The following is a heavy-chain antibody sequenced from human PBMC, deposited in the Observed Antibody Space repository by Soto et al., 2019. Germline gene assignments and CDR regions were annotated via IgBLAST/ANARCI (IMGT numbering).Heavy chain of an antibody. D-gene: IGHD1-26*01. CDR1: GASISTGGYS. J-gene: IGHJ5*02. Sequence: PSETLSITCIVSGASISTGGYSWSWIRQPPGKGPEWIGYIYESGRTYYKPSLKSRASISMDKSRNQFSVRLTSVTAADTDVYFCARGDRYSGSFSDYFDPWGQGTLVTVSS. CDR3: ARGDRYSGSFSDYFDP. V-gene: IGHV4-30-2*01. CDR2: IYESGRT.